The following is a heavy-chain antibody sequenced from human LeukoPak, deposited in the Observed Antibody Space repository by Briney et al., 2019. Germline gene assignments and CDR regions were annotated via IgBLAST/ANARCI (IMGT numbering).Heavy chain of an antibody. D-gene: IGHD6-19*01. J-gene: IGHJ2*01. V-gene: IGHV3-11*01. CDR2: ISSSGSTI. CDR1: GFTFSDYY. CDR3: ATRPTVGGTTNWYFDL. Sequence: GGSLRLSCAASGFTFSDYYMSWIRQAPGKGLEWVSYISSSGSTIYYADSVKGRFTISRDNAKNSLYLQMNSLRGEDTAVYYCATRPTVGGTTNWYFDLWGRGTPVTVSS.